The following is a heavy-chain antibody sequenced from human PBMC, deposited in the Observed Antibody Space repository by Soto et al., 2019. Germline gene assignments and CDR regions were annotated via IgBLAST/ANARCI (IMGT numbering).Heavy chain of an antibody. CDR2: IRPEGETK. CDR3: ARGEYCSGGICYSGDY. Sequence: EVQLVESGGGLVQPGGSLRLSCVTSGFRFSDYDMSWVRQAPGKGLEWVASIRPEGETKDYADAVKGRFTIYRDNAKKSLHLEMNSLGVEETAVYYCARGEYCSGGICYSGDYWGQGTLVTVSS. V-gene: IGHV3-48*03. CDR1: GFRFSDYD. J-gene: IGHJ4*02. D-gene: IGHD2-15*01.